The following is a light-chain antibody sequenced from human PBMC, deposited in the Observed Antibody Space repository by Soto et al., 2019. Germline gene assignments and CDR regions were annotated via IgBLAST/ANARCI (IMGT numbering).Light chain of an antibody. Sequence: EIVMTQSPATVSVSPGERVTLYCRASQSISINLAWYQLKPGQAPRLLIYGASTRATGDSAGFSGSGSGTDFTLTINGLQPGDIGVYYCQQYDTGLTFGQGTKVEI. V-gene: IGKV3-15*01. CDR1: QSISIN. CDR3: QQYDTGLT. J-gene: IGKJ1*01. CDR2: GAS.